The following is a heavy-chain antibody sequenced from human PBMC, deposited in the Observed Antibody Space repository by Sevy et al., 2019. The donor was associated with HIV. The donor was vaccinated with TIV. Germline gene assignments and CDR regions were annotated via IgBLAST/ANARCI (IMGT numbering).Heavy chain of an antibody. CDR3: AKVGYCSSTSCYSIYYGMDV. J-gene: IGHJ6*02. CDR2: ITGSGGST. V-gene: IGHV3-23*01. Sequence: GGSLRLSCAASGFTFSRNAMSWVRQAPGKGLEWASGITGSGGSTYYADSVKGRFNISRDNSKNTLYLQMNSLRVEDTAVYYCAKVGYCSSTSCYSIYYGMDVWGQGTTVTVSS. CDR1: GFTFSRNA. D-gene: IGHD2-2*02.